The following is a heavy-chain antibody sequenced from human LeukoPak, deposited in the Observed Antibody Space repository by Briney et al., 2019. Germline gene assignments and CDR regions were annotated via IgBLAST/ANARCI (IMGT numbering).Heavy chain of an antibody. D-gene: IGHD2-15*01. J-gene: IGHJ4*02. CDR2: IYTSGST. CDR1: GGSISSYY. Sequence: PSETLSLTCTVSGGSISSYYWSWIRQPAGKGLEWIGRIYTSGSTNYNPSLKSRVTMSVDTSKNQFSLKLSSVTAADTAVYYCARQKAEVVAATLILDYWGQGTLVTVSS. CDR3: ARQKAEVVAATLILDY. V-gene: IGHV4-4*07.